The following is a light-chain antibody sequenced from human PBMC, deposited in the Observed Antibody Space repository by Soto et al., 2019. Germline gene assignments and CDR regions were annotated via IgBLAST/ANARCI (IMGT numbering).Light chain of an antibody. CDR2: EVT. CDR1: SSDVGNHDF. Sequence: QSALTQPASVSGSPGQSITLSCTGTSSDVGNHDFVSWYQQHPGKAPKLIIYEVTNRPSGISDRFSGSKSGNTASLTISGLQSEDEAAYYCSSYTTSNTLFYVFGTGTKLTVL. V-gene: IGLV2-14*01. J-gene: IGLJ1*01. CDR3: SSYTTSNTLFYV.